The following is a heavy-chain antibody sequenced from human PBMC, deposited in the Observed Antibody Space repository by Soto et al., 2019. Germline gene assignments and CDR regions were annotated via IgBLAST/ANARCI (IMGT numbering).Heavy chain of an antibody. Sequence: QVQLQESGPGLVKPSETLSLSCTVSGGSISSYYWSWFRQSPGKRMEWIGYVHHSWGSSYNPSLQSRVAISLDTSKSQFSLKVTSVTATDTAVYYCARQGFGPLHGLADVWGQGTTVTVS. CDR3: ARQGFGPLHGLADV. CDR2: VHHSWGS. V-gene: IGHV4-59*08. J-gene: IGHJ6*02. CDR1: GGSISSYY. D-gene: IGHD3-10*01.